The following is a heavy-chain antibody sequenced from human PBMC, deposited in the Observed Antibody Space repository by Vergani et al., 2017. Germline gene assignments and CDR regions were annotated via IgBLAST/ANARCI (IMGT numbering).Heavy chain of an antibody. CDR3: ARKGAYDSSGYSPYYFDY. CDR1: GGSISSSNW. D-gene: IGHD3-22*01. J-gene: IGHJ4*02. CDR2: IYHSGST. Sequence: QVQLQESGPGLVKPSGTLSLTCAVSGGSISSSNWWSWVRQPQGRGLKWIGEIYHSGSTNYNPSLKSRVTISVDKSKNQFSLKLSSVTAADTAVYYCARKGAYDSSGYSPYYFDYWGQGTLVTVSS. V-gene: IGHV4-4*02.